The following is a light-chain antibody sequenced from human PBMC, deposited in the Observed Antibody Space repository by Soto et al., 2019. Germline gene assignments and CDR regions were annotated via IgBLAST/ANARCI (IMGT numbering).Light chain of an antibody. CDR3: QVWDSSRDLHV. CDR1: NIESKR. V-gene: IGLV3-21*02. Sequence: SYELTQPPSVSVAPGQTARIMCGGNNIESKRVHWYQQKAGQAPVLVVYADDDRPSGIPERFSGSNSGNTATLTITRVEAGDEADFFCQVWDSSRDLHVFGSGTKVTVL. J-gene: IGLJ1*01. CDR2: ADD.